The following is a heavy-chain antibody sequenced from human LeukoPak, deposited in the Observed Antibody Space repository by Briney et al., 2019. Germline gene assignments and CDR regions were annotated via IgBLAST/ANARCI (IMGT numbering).Heavy chain of an antibody. CDR2: ISAYNGNT. D-gene: IGHD3-22*01. CDR1: GYTFTSYG. Sequence: ASVKVSXKASGYTFTSYGISWVRQAPGQGLEWMGWISAYNGNTNYAQKLQGRVTMTTDTSTSTAYMELRSLRSDDTAVYYCARRFNYYDSSGYYEGFYFDYWGQGTLVTVSS. CDR3: ARRFNYYDSSGYYEGFYFDY. J-gene: IGHJ4*02. V-gene: IGHV1-18*01.